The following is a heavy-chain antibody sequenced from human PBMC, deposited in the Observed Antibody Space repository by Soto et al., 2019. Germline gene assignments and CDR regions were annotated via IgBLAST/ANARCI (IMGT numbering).Heavy chain of an antibody. CDR3: ARRGDEGTGSSGWYGWFDP. Sequence: GESLKISCKGSGYSFTSYWIGWVRQMPGKGLEWMGIIYPGDSDTRYSPSFQGQVTISADKSISTAYLQWSSLKASDTAMYYCARRGDEGTGSSGWYGWFDPWGQGTLVTVSS. V-gene: IGHV5-51*01. J-gene: IGHJ5*02. D-gene: IGHD6-19*01. CDR2: IYPGDSDT. CDR1: GYSFTSYW.